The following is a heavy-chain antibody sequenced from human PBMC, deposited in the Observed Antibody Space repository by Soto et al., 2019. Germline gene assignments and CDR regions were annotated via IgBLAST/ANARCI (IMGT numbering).Heavy chain of an antibody. CDR3: ARAFQDGVQLWCNFDD. D-gene: IGHD5-18*01. V-gene: IGHV1-18*01. Sequence: ASVKVSCKASGYTFTSYGISWVRQAPGQGLEWMGWISAYNGNTNYAQKLQGRVTMTTDTSTSTAYMELRSLRSDDTAVYYCARAFQDGVQLWCNFDDWGQGTLVTVSS. CDR1: GYTFTSYG. CDR2: ISAYNGNT. J-gene: IGHJ4*02.